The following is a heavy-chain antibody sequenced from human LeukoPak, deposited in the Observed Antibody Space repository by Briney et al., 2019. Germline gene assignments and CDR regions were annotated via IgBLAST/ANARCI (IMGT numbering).Heavy chain of an antibody. CDR2: INSDGSST. CDR3: ARAADYGDYVEYYYYGMDV. Sequence: GGSLRLSCAASGFTFSSYWMHWVRQAPGKGPVWVSRINSDGSSTSYADSVKGRFTISRDNAKNTLYLQMNSLRAEDTAVYYCARAADYGDYVEYYYYGMDVWGQGTTVTVSS. D-gene: IGHD4-17*01. CDR1: GFTFSSYW. J-gene: IGHJ6*02. V-gene: IGHV3-74*01.